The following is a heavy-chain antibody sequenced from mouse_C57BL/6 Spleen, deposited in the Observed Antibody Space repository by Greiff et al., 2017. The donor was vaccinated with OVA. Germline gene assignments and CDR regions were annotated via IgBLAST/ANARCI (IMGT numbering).Heavy chain of an antibody. V-gene: IGHV5-17*01. CDR1: GFTFSDYG. CDR3: ARGSGYDYYAMDY. D-gene: IGHD3-2*02. J-gene: IGHJ4*01. Sequence: EVMLVESGGGLVKPGGSLKLSCAASGFTFSDYGMHWVRQAPEKGLEWVAYISSGSSTIYYADTVKGRFTISRDNAKNTLFLQMTSLRSEDTAMYYCARGSGYDYYAMDYWGQGTSVTVSS. CDR2: ISSGSSTI.